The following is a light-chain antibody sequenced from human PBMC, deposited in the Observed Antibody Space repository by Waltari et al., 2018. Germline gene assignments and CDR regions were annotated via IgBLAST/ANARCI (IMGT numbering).Light chain of an antibody. CDR1: QGISSY. CDR2: AAS. J-gene: IGKJ2*01. V-gene: IGKV1-8*01. CDR3: QQYYSYPHT. Sequence: AIRMTQSPSSFSASTGDRVTITCRASQGISSYLAWYQPKPGKAPKLLIYAASTLQSGVPSRFSGSGSGTDFTLTISCLQSEDFATYYCQQYYSYPHTFGQGTKLEIK.